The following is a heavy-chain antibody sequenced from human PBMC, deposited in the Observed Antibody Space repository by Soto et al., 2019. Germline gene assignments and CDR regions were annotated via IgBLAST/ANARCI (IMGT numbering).Heavy chain of an antibody. CDR2: ISAYNGNT. CDR3: AREKGWEGYVAAGFDP. V-gene: IGHV1-18*01. D-gene: IGHD6-19*01. CDR1: GYTFTSYG. J-gene: IGHJ5*02. Sequence: QVQLVQSGAEVKKPGASVKVSCKASGYTFTSYGISWVRQAPGQGLEWMGWISAYNGNTNYAQKLQGRVTMTTDTSTSTAYIELRSLRSDDTAVYYCAREKGWEGYVAAGFDPWGQGTLVTVSS.